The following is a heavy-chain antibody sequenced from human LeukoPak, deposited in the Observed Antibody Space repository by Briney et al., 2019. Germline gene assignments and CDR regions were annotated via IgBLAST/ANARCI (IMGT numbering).Heavy chain of an antibody. CDR1: GFTFNGSA. V-gene: IGHV3-73*01. J-gene: IGHJ4*02. CDR3: TRRHYGDYVVDN. Sequence: PGGSLKLSCATSGFTFNGSAFHWVRQASGQGLEWVGRIRSKAHRYATAYAASVKGRSTVSRDDSKNLAYLQMNSLKTEDTAIYYCTRRHYGDYVVDNWGQGTLVTVSS. D-gene: IGHD4-17*01. CDR2: IRSKAHRYAT.